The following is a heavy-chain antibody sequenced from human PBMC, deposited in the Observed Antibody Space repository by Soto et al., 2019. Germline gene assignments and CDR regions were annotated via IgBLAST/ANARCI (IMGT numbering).Heavy chain of an antibody. CDR2: IYYSGST. Sequence: SETLSLTCTVSGGSVSSGSYYWSWIRQPPGKGLEWIGYIYYSGSTNYNPSLKSRVTISVDTSKNQFSLKLSSVTAADTAVYYCARALYSYGPGASYFDYWGQGTLVTVSS. J-gene: IGHJ4*02. CDR1: GGSVSSGSYY. CDR3: ARALYSYGPGASYFDY. V-gene: IGHV4-61*01. D-gene: IGHD5-18*01.